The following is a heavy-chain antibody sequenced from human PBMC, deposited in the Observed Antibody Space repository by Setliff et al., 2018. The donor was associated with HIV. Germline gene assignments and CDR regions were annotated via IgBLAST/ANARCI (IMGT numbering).Heavy chain of an antibody. D-gene: IGHD3-10*01. CDR3: SRLYGSGHYFAFDF. V-gene: IGHV4-39*01. Sequence: PSETLSLTCSVSGVSIVSGTHYWAWIRQPPGKGLEWIGSLYGHSSTYYTKSLRGRVTIPADTSKNQFSLRLSSVTALDTAVYYCSRLYGSGHYFAFDFWGQGALVTVSS. J-gene: IGHJ4*02. CDR1: GVSIVSGTHY. CDR2: LYGHSST.